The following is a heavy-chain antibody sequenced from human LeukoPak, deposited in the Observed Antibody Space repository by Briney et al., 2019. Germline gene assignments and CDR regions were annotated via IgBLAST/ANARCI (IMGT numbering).Heavy chain of an antibody. J-gene: IGHJ5*02. CDR2: ISSSSSYI. D-gene: IGHD2-2*02. CDR1: GFTFSSYS. Sequence: GGSLRLSCAVSGFTFSSYSMNWVRQAPGKGLEWVSSISSSSSYIYYADSVKGRFTISRDNAKNSLYLQMNSLRAEDTAVYYCARDAVVVVPAAIHPWGQGTLVTVSS. CDR3: ARDAVVVVPAAIHP. V-gene: IGHV3-21*01.